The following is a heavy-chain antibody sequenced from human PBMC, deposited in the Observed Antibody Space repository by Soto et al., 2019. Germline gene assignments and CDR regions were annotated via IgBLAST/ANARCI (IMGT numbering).Heavy chain of an antibody. CDR3: VRTSLVVAAATREDY. V-gene: IGHV3-74*01. CDR2: INGDGSST. Sequence: VQLVESGGGLVQPGGSLRLSCAASGFTFSSYWMHWVRQAPGKGRVWVSRINGDGSSTSYADSVKGRFTISRDNAKNTLYLQMNSLRAEDTAVYYCVRTSLVVAAATREDYWGQGTLVTVSS. D-gene: IGHD2-15*01. CDR1: GFTFSSYW. J-gene: IGHJ4*02.